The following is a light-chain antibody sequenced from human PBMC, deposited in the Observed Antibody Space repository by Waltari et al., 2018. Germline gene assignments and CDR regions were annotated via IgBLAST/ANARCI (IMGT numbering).Light chain of an antibody. CDR2: EVI. V-gene: IGLV2-23*02. J-gene: IGLJ3*02. Sequence: QSALTQPASVSGSPGQSITISCTGTSSNVGFYNLVSWYQQHPDKAPKLLVYEVIERPSGVSSRFSGSKSDNTASLTISGLQAEDEADYYCCSYAGRNIWVFGGGTKVTVL. CDR1: SSNVGFYNL. CDR3: CSYAGRNIWV.